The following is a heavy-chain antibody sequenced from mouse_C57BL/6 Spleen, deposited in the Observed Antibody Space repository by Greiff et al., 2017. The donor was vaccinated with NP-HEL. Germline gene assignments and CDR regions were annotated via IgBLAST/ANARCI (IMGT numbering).Heavy chain of an antibody. D-gene: IGHD1-1*01. CDR3: ARLVSSYGFAY. CDR2: IYPGSGNT. J-gene: IGHJ3*01. CDR1: GYTFTDYY. V-gene: IGHV1-76*01. Sequence: VKLQESGAELVRPGASVKLSCKASGYTFTDYYINWVKQRPGQGLEWIARIYPGSGNTYYNEKFKGKATLTAEKSSSTAYMQLSSLTSEDSAVYFWARLVSSYGFAYWGQGTLVTVSA.